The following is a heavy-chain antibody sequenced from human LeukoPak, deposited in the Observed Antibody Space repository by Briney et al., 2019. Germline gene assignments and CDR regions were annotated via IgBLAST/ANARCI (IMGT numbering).Heavy chain of an antibody. CDR1: GVSISNYY. CDR3: ARCLTKTYYYYYMDV. D-gene: IGHD3-9*01. Sequence: SETLSLTCTVSGVSISNYYWSWIRQPAGKGLEWIGRINTSGSTHYNSSLKSRVTMSVDSSKNQFSLKLRSVTAADTAVYYCARCLTKTYYYYYMDVWGKGTTVTVSS. V-gene: IGHV4-4*07. CDR2: INTSGST. J-gene: IGHJ6*03.